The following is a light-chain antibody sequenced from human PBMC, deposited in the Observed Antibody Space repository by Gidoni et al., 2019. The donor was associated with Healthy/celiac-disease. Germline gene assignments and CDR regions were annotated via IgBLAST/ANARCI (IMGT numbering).Light chain of an antibody. Sequence: DIQMTQSPSSLSASVGDRVTITCRASQSISSYLNWYQQKPGKAPKLLIYAASSLQSGVPSRFSGSGSGTDFTLTSSSLQPEDFATYYCQQSYSTHPTFGGGTKVEIK. V-gene: IGKV1-39*01. J-gene: IGKJ4*01. CDR1: QSISSY. CDR2: AAS. CDR3: QQSYSTHPT.